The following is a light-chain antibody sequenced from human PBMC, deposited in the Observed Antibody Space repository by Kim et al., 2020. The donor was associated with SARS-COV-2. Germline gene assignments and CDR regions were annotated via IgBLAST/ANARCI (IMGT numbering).Light chain of an antibody. CDR1: QSVTSY. V-gene: IGKV1-39*01. Sequence: SALSASVGDRVTITCRASQSVTSYVHWYQQKPGKAPKRLIYAAFSLQSGVPSRFSGSGSGTDFTLTISSLQPEDFGTYYCQHRDTFGGGTKVDIK. CDR2: AAF. J-gene: IGKJ4*01. CDR3: QHRDT.